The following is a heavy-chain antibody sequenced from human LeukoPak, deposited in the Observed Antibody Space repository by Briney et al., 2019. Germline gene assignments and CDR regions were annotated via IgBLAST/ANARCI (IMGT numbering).Heavy chain of an antibody. CDR3: AKGVGTFDY. D-gene: IGHD2-21*02. Sequence: PGGSLRLSCVVSGFTFSSYAMSWVRQAPVKGLEWVSAISGSGGSKYYADYVKGRFTISRDNSKNTLYVQMNSLRAEDTAVYYCAKGVGTFDYWGQGTLVTVSS. V-gene: IGHV3-23*01. CDR2: ISGSGGSK. CDR1: GFTFSSYA. J-gene: IGHJ4*02.